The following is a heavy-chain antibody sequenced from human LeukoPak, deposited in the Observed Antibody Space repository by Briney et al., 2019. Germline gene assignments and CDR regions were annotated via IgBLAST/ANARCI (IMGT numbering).Heavy chain of an antibody. CDR1: GYTFTGYY. Sequence: ASVTVSCKASGYTFTGYYMHRVRQAPGQGLEWMGRINPNSGGTDYAQKFQGRVTMTRDTSVSTAYMELSRLTSDDTAVYYCAIQSIVPRPGYWGQGTLVTVSS. V-gene: IGHV1-2*06. CDR3: AIQSIVPRPGY. J-gene: IGHJ4*02. D-gene: IGHD6-6*01. CDR2: INPNSGGT.